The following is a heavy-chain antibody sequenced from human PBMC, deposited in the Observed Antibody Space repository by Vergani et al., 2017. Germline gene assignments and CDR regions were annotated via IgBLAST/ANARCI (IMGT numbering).Heavy chain of an antibody. D-gene: IGHD2-15*01. V-gene: IGHV1-2*02. CDR3: ARERVFWAFCSGGSCGGWFDP. CDR1: GYTFTGYY. CDR2: INPNSGGT. J-gene: IGHJ5*02. Sequence: QVQLVQSGAEVKKPGASVKVSCKASGYTFTGYYMHWVRQAPGQGLEWMGWINPNSGGTNYAQKFQGRVTMTRDTSISTAYMELSRLRSDDTAVYYCARERVFWAFCSGGSCGGWFDPWGQGTLVTVSS.